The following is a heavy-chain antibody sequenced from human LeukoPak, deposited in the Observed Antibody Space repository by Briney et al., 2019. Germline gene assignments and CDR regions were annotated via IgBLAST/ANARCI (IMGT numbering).Heavy chain of an antibody. CDR1: GYSISSGYY. CDR2: IYHSGST. V-gene: IGHV4-38-2*01. J-gene: IGHJ4*02. Sequence: SETLSLTCAVSGYSISSGYYWGWIRQPPGKGLEWIGSIYHSGSTYYNPSLKGRVTISVDTSKNQFSLKLSSVTAADTAVYYCAIIYGSGSYSDYWGQGTLVTVSS. D-gene: IGHD3-10*01. CDR3: AIIYGSGSYSDY.